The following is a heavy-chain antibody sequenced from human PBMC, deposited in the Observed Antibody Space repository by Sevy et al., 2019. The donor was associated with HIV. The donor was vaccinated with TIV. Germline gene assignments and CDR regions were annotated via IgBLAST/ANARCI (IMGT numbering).Heavy chain of an antibody. J-gene: IGHJ6*02. V-gene: IGHV3-53*01. CDR3: AKWGQVPAAIDYYYYGMDV. CDR1: GFTVSNNY. Sequence: GGSLRLSCAASGFTVSNNYMSWVRQAPGKGLEWVSVIYSGGATYYADSVKGRFTISRDNSKNTLYLQMNSLRAEDTAVYYCAKWGQVPAAIDYYYYGMDVWGQGTTVTVSS. CDR2: IYSGGAT. D-gene: IGHD2-2*01.